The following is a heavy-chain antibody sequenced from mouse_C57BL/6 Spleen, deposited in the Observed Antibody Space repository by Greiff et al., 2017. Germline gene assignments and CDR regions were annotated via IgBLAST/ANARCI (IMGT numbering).Heavy chain of an antibody. D-gene: IGHD2-4*01. CDR2: INPNNGGT. V-gene: IGHV1-26*01. CDR1: GYTFTDYY. Sequence: EVQLQQSGPELVKPGASVKISCKASGYTFTDYYMNWVKQSHGKSLEWIGDINPNNGGTDYNQKFKGKATLTVDKSSSTAYMELRSLTSEDSAVYYCAVYYDCDGGFAYWGQGTLVTVSA. J-gene: IGHJ3*01. CDR3: AVYYDCDGGFAY.